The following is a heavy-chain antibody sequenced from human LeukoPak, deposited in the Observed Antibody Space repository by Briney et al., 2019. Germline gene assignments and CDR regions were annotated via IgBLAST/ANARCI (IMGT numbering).Heavy chain of an antibody. Sequence: GGYLRLSCAASGFTFTSYAMSWVRQAPGKGLEWVSAISGGGGRTYYADSVKGRFTISSDNSKNTLSLQMNSLRAEDTAVYYCAKGSSASCLNGMDVWGQGTTVTVSS. D-gene: IGHD2-2*01. CDR2: ISGGGGRT. CDR1: GFTFTSYA. J-gene: IGHJ6*02. CDR3: AKGSSASCLNGMDV. V-gene: IGHV3-23*01.